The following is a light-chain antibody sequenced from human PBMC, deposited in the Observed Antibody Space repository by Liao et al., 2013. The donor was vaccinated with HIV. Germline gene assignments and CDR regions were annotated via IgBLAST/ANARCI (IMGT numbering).Light chain of an antibody. Sequence: SYELTQPPSVSVSPGQTASITCSGDKLGDKYVSWYQQKPGQSPVLVIYQDTKRPSGIPGRFSGSNSGNTATLTISGTQAMDEADYYCQAYDSSIAYVFGTGTKVTVL. J-gene: IGLJ1*01. CDR3: QAYDSSIAYV. V-gene: IGLV3-1*01. CDR2: QDT. CDR1: KLGDKY.